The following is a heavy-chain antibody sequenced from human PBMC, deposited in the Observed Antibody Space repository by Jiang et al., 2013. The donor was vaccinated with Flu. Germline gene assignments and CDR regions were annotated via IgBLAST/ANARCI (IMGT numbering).Heavy chain of an antibody. CDR3: ARGREGEGYYFDY. J-gene: IGHJ4*02. D-gene: IGHD3-10*01. V-gene: IGHV1-2*02. Sequence: KSVQKFQGRVTMTRDTSISTVYMELSRLSSDDTAVYYCARGREGEGYYFDYWGQGTLVTVSS.